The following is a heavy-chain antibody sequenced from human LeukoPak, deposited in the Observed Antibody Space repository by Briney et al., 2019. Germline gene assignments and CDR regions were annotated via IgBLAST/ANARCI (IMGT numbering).Heavy chain of an antibody. D-gene: IGHD6-19*01. Sequence: SETLSLTCTVSGRPISSSRYYWGWIPQPPGKGLEWIGCIYYVGSTYYTPSLRDRVTISVDTSKNHFSLKLRCVTAGDTAVYYCANRTAVAAQLDYWGQGTLVTVSS. V-gene: IGHV4-39*01. J-gene: IGHJ4*02. CDR3: ANRTAVAAQLDY. CDR2: IYYVGST. CDR1: GRPISSSRYY.